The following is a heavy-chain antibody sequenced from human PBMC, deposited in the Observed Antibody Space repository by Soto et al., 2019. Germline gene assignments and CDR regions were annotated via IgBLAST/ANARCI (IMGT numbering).Heavy chain of an antibody. CDR3: ATGNYDFWSGSRNAPSWFDP. V-gene: IGHV1-46*01. CDR1: GYTFTSYY. Sequence: GASVKVSCKASGYTFTSYYMHWVRQAPGQGLEWMGIINPSGGSTSYAQKFRGRVTMTEDTSTDTAYMELSSLRSEDTAVYYCATGNYDFWSGSRNAPSWFDPWGQGTLVTVSS. CDR2: INPSGGST. D-gene: IGHD3-3*01. J-gene: IGHJ5*02.